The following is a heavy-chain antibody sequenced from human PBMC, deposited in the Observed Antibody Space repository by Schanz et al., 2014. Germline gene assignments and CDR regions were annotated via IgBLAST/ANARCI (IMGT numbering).Heavy chain of an antibody. CDR2: ISSGSGGST. Sequence: QVQLVESGGGLVKPGGSLRLSCAASGFTFRDYYMSWIRQAPGKGLEWVSDISSGSGGSTYYADSVRGRFTISRDRFQNTLYLRMSSLRAEDTAVYYCARPRFDYGEVDYWGQGTLVTVSS. CDR3: ARPRFDYGEVDY. J-gene: IGHJ4*02. V-gene: IGHV3-11*04. CDR1: GFTFRDYY. D-gene: IGHD4-17*01.